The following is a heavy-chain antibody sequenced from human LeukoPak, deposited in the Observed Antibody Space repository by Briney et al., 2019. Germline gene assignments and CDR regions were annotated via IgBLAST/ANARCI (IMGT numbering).Heavy chain of an antibody. CDR2: IRSYSSYI. CDR1: GFTLDNYN. D-gene: IGHD3-10*01. CDR3: AKGPGITMVRGPKNWFDP. Sequence: GGSLRLSCAASGFTLDNYNFNWVRQAPGKGLEWVASIRSYSSYIHYADSVKGRFTISRDNSKNTLYLQMNSLRAEDTAVYYCAKGPGITMVRGPKNWFDPWGQGTLVTVSS. V-gene: IGHV3-21*04. J-gene: IGHJ5*02.